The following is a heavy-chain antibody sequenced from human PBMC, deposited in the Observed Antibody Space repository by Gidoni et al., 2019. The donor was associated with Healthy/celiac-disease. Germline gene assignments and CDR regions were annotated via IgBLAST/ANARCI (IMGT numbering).Heavy chain of an antibody. CDR3: ARLDSSGWWGFDY. J-gene: IGHJ4*02. D-gene: IGHD6-19*01. CDR2: IYYSGST. V-gene: IGHV4-39*01. Sequence: QLQLQESGPGLVTPSETLSLTCTVSGGSISSSSYYWGWIRQPPGKGLEWIGSIYYSGSTYYNPSLKSRVTISVDTSKNKFSLKLSSVTAADTAVYYCARLDSSGWWGFDYWGQGTLVTVSS. CDR1: GGSISSSSYY.